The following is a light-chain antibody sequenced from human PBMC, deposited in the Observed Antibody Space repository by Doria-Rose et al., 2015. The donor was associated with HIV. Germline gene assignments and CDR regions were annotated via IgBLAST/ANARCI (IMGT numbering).Light chain of an antibody. CDR3: QKYDSAPLT. J-gene: IGKJ5*01. V-gene: IGKV1-27*01. CDR1: QGITDR. CDR2: GAS. Sequence: TQSPSSLSASVRDRVTITCRASQGITDRLARYQQRPGRVPKLLIYGASTLQSGVPSRFNGSGSGTDFTLTITSLQPEDVATYFCQKYDSAPLTFGQGTRLDI.